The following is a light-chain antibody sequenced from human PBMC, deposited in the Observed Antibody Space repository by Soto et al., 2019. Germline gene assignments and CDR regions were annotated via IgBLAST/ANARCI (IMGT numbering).Light chain of an antibody. CDR3: SAYTFSRTDV. CDR1: SSDVGAYNF. J-gene: IGLJ1*01. CDR2: NVY. Sequence: QSALTQPASVSGSPGQSITISCTGTSSDVGAYNFVSWHQQHPGKAPKLMIYNVYDRPSGISYRFSGSKSGNTASLTISGLQGEDEADYYCSAYTFSRTDVFGTGTKVTVL. V-gene: IGLV2-14*03.